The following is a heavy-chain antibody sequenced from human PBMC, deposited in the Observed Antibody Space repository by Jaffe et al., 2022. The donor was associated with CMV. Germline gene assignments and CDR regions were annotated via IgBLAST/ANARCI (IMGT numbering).Heavy chain of an antibody. CDR2: IYYSGST. J-gene: IGHJ4*02. Sequence: QLQLQESGPGLVKPSETLSLTCTVSGGSISSSSYYWGWIRQPPGKGLEWIGSIYYSGSTYYNPSLKSRVTISVDTSKNQFSLKLSSVTAADTAVYYCARQEIVLGSSVLLRKYDYWGQGTLVTVSS. D-gene: IGHD6-6*01. CDR3: ARQEIVLGSSVLLRKYDY. V-gene: IGHV4-39*01. CDR1: GGSISSSSYY.